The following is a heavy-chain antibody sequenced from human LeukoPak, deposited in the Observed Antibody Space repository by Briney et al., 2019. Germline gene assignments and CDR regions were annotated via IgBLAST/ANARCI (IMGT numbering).Heavy chain of an antibody. CDR1: GFTVSSNY. D-gene: IGHD6-13*01. V-gene: IGHV3-66*02. CDR2: IYSGGST. CDR3: AYSSSWYVFDY. J-gene: IGHJ4*02. Sequence: GGSLRLSCATSGFTVSSNYMSRVRQAPGKGLEWVSVIYSGGSTYYADSMKGRFTISRDNSKNTLYLQMNSLRAEDTAVYYCAYSSSWYVFDYWGQGTLVTVSS.